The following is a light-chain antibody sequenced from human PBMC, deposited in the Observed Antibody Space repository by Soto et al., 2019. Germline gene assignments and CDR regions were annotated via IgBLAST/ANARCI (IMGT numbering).Light chain of an antibody. CDR1: QSISTY. V-gene: IGKV1-39*01. CDR3: QQSFSLLLT. Sequence: DIQMTQSPASLSASVGDGVTITCRASQSISTYVNWYQHKPGKAPKLLIYGASSLRSGVPSRFSGSGAGTDFTLTISSLQPEDFANYYCQQSFSLLLTFGGGTKVEIK. J-gene: IGKJ4*01. CDR2: GAS.